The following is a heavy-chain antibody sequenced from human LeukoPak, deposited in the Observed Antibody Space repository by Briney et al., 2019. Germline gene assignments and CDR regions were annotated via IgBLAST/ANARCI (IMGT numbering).Heavy chain of an antibody. CDR1: GFIFSGDW. J-gene: IGHJ6*03. CDR3: ARLGQAKVNTNYYYYYMDV. CDR2: IKHDGSET. Sequence: PGGSLRLSCAASGFIFSGDWMSWVRQAPGKGLEWVANIKHDGSETYYVDSLRGRFTISRDNAKNSLYLQMNSLRVEDTAVYYCARLGQAKVNTNYYYYYMDVWGKGTTVTVSS. V-gene: IGHV3-7*01. D-gene: IGHD2-8*01.